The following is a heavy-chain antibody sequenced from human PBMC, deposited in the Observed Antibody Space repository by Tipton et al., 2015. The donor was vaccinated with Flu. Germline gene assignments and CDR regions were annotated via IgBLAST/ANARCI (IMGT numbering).Heavy chain of an antibody. CDR3: VCWGNDHSNWNG. CDR1: GYTFSTYW. CDR2: IKQDGSEK. J-gene: IGHJ4*02. Sequence: SLRLSCAASGYTFSTYWMSWVRQAPGKGLEWVAHIKQDGSEKYYVDSVKGRFTISRDNGKNSLYLQMNSLRAEDTAVYYCVCWGNDHSNWNGWGQGTLVTVSS. D-gene: IGHD1-20*01. V-gene: IGHV3-7*01.